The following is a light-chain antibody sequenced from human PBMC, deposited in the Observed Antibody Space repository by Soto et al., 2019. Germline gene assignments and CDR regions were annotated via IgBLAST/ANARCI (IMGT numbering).Light chain of an antibody. CDR3: XQYYSSPLT. CDR2: WAS. J-gene: IGKJ2*01. Sequence: DIVMTQSPDSLAVSLGERATINCKSSQSVLYSSNNKNYLAWYQQKPGQSPKMLISWASTRDFGVPDRFSGSGSGTDFTLTISSLQAEDVAXXYXXQYYSSPLTFGQGTKLEI. V-gene: IGKV4-1*01. CDR1: QSVLYSSNNKNY.